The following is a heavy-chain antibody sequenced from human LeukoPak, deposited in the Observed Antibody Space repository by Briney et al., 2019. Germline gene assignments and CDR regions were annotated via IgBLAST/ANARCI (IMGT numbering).Heavy chain of an antibody. CDR1: GFTFSRYW. CDR2: ISWNSGSI. V-gene: IGHV3-9*01. CDR3: ANIAVAGYFDY. Sequence: PGGSLRLSCAASGFTFSRYWMHWVRQAPGKGLEWVSGISWNSGSIGYADSAKGRFTISRDNAKNSLYLQMNSLRAEDTALYYCANIAVAGYFDYWGQGTLVTVSS. D-gene: IGHD6-19*01. J-gene: IGHJ4*02.